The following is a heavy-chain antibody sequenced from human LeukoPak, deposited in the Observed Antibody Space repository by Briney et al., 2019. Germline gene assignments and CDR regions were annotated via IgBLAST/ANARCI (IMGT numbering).Heavy chain of an antibody. CDR1: GFTFSSYS. D-gene: IGHD3-10*01. CDR2: IRHSRRTI. J-gene: IGHJ5*02. V-gene: IGHV3-48*01. CDR3: AKDVGYYYGSGGNWFDP. Sequence: GGSLSLSCALSGFTFSSYSMNGVRETPEEGLEWVSYIRHSRRTIYYAHSVKGLFTISRDNAKKSLYLQMNSLRAEDTAVYYCAKDVGYYYGSGGNWFDPWGQGTLVTVSS.